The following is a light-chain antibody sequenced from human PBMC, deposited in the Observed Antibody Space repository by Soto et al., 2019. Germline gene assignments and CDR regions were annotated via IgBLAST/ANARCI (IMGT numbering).Light chain of an antibody. Sequence: QSVLTQPRSVSGSPGQSVTISCTETSSDVGGYNYVSWYQQHPGKAPKLMIYDVSKRPSGVPDRFSGSKSGNTASLTISGLQAEDEADYYCCSYAGSYGVFGTGTKVTVL. CDR1: SSDVGGYNY. CDR3: CSYAGSYGV. V-gene: IGLV2-11*01. CDR2: DVS. J-gene: IGLJ1*01.